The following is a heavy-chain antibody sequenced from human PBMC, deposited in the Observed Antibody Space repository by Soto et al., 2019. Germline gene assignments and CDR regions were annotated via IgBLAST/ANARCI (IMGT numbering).Heavy chain of an antibody. CDR3: AIQHPLDSSAWYN. CDR1: GYSFTNYW. CDR2: IYPGDSDT. V-gene: IGHV5-51*01. D-gene: IGHD6-19*01. J-gene: IGHJ4*02. Sequence: GESLKISCKASGYSFTNYWIGWVRQMPGKGLEWMGTIYPGDSDTRYSPSFQGQVTFSVDKSINTAYLHWTSLKASDTAIYYCAIQHPLDSSAWYNWGQGTLVRVSS.